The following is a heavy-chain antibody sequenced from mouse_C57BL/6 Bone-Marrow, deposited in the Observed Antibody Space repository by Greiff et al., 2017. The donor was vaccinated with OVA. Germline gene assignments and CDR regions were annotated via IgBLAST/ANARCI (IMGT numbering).Heavy chain of an antibody. D-gene: IGHD2-4*01. CDR2: SRNKANDYTT. CDR1: GFTFSDFY. CDR3: ARDASYDYDSDWYFDV. Sequence: DVQLVESGGGLVQSGRSLRLSCATSGFTFSDFYMEWVRQAPGKGLEWIAASRNKANDYTTEYSASVKGRFIVSRDTSQSILYLQMNALRAEDTAIYYCARDASYDYDSDWYFDVWGTGTTVTVSS. J-gene: IGHJ1*03. V-gene: IGHV7-1*01.